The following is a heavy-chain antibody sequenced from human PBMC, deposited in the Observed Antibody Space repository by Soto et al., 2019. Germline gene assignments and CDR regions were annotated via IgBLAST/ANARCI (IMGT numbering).Heavy chain of an antibody. CDR1: GYTFTSYY. CDR3: ARHLSGTTDRNWFDP. CDR2: INPSGGST. D-gene: IGHD1-7*01. J-gene: IGHJ5*02. Sequence: ASVKVSCKASGYTFTSYYMHWVRQAPGQGLEWMGIINPSGGSTSYAQKFQGRVTMTRDTSTSTVYMELSSLRSEDTAVDYCARHLSGTTDRNWFDPLGQGTMGTVSS. V-gene: IGHV1-46*01.